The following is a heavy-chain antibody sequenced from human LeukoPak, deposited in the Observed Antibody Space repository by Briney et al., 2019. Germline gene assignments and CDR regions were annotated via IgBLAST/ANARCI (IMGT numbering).Heavy chain of an antibody. D-gene: IGHD5-18*01. CDR1: GFTFSNYA. CDR3: AKDMYNYGHRADH. J-gene: IGHJ4*02. CDR2: ISASGSST. Sequence: QPGGSLRLSCAASGFTFSNYAMSWVRQAPGKGVEWVSVISASGSSTYYADSVKGRFTISRDCSTNTLYLQMNSLRAEDTAVYYCAKDMYNYGHRADHWGQGTRVTVSS. V-gene: IGHV3-23*01.